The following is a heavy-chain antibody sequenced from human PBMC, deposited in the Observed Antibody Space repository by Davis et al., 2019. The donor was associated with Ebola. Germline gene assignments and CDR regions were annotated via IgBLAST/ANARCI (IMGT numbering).Heavy chain of an antibody. CDR2: INHSGST. CDR3: ARFGSRYFDWAAY. Sequence: MPSETLSLTCAVYGGSFSGYYWSWIRQPPGKGLEWIGEINHSGSTNYNPSLKSRVTISVDTSKNQFSLKLSSVTAADTAVYYCARFGSRYFDWAAYWGQGTLVTVSS. J-gene: IGHJ4*02. CDR1: GGSFSGYY. V-gene: IGHV4-34*01. D-gene: IGHD3-9*01.